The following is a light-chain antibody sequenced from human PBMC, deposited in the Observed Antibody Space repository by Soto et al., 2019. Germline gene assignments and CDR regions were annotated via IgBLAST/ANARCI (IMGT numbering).Light chain of an antibody. CDR3: QQRSSWPPIT. V-gene: IGKV3-11*01. CDR1: QSVSSY. J-gene: IGKJ5*01. Sequence: DIVLTQSPATLSLSPGDRATLSCRASQSVSSYLAWYQQKPGQAPRLLIYDASTRATGIPARFSGSGSGTDFTLTISSLEPEDFALYYCQQRSSWPPITFGQGTRLEIK. CDR2: DAS.